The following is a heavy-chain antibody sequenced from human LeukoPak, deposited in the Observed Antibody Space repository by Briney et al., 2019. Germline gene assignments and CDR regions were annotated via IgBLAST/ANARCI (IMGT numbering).Heavy chain of an antibody. Sequence: PGGSLRLSCAASGFTFSRFNMNWVRQAPGKGLEWVSYISSSSSTTYHADSVKGRFTISRDNAKNSLYLQMNSLRAEDTAVYYCARELSSCDFWLWGQGTLVTVSS. J-gene: IGHJ4*02. D-gene: IGHD3-3*01. CDR3: ARELSSCDFWL. CDR2: ISSSSSTT. V-gene: IGHV3-48*01. CDR1: GFTFSRFN.